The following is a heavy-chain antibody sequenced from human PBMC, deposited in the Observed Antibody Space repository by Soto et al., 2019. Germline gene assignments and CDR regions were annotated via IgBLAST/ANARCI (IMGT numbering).Heavy chain of an antibody. CDR2: INPKSGGT. V-gene: IGHV1-2*04. J-gene: IGHJ6*02. CDR1: GYSFTDYH. CDR3: ARGHSTDCANGVCSFFYNHEMDV. D-gene: IGHD2-8*01. Sequence: ASVKVSCKASGYSFTDYHIHWVRQAPGQGLEWLGRINPKSGGTSTAQKFQGWVTMTRDRSISTVYMELTRLRSDDTAVYFCARGHSTDCANGVCSFFYNHEMDVWGQGTTVTVSS.